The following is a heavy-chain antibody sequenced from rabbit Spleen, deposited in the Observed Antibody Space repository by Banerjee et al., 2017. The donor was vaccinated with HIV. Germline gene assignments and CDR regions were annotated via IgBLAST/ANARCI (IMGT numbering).Heavy chain of an antibody. V-gene: IGHV1S47*01. CDR2: IYVGDGST. CDR1: GFSFGTTY. D-gene: IGHD8-1*01. CDR3: ARDAGTSFSTYGMDL. J-gene: IGHJ6*01. Sequence: QEQLVESGGGLVQPEGSLTLTCTASGFSFGTTYIMCWVRQAPGKGPEWIACIYVGDGSTYYASWVNGQFTISRSTSLNTVTLQMTSLTVADTATYFCARDAGTSFSTYGMDLWGQGTLVTVS.